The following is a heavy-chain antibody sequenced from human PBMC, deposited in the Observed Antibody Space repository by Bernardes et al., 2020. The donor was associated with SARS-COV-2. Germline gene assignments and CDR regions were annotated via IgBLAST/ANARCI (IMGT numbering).Heavy chain of an antibody. Sequence: GWSLRLSCAASGFTVSTYGMHWVRQAPGKGLEWVAFMSYDGSSKYNADSVKGRFTISRDNSKDTLYLQLTSLRLEVTAVYYCVKADYKFFWPSSGWGGHFFDNWGQGSLLTVSS. CDR1: GFTVSTYG. CDR2: MSYDGSSK. V-gene: IGHV3-30*02. CDR3: VKADYKFFWPSSGWGGHFFDN. J-gene: IGHJ4*02. D-gene: IGHD6-19*01.